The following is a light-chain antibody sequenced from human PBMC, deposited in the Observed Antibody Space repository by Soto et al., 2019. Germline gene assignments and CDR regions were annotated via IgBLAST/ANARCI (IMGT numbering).Light chain of an antibody. Sequence: DIQLAQSPSLLSASVGARVPITCRASQGISSYLAWYQQKPGKAPKLLIYAAYTLQSGVPSRFSGSGSGTEFTLTIRSLQPDDFATYYCKHYNSYSEAVGQGTKVDIK. J-gene: IGKJ1*01. CDR1: QGISSY. V-gene: IGKV1-9*01. CDR2: AAY. CDR3: KHYNSYSEA.